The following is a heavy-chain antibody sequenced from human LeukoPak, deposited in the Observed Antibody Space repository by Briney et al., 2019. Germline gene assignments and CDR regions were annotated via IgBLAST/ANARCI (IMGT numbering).Heavy chain of an antibody. CDR2: ISGCNGDT. V-gene: IGHV1-18*01. J-gene: IGHJ4*02. Sequence: ASVRDSCKPSRYTLTSYGISRVRQAPGQGLEWMGWISGCNGDTNYAQNLQGRVPLPTDTSTSAAYMEVRSLTCDDTGVYYCARGWELDYWGQGTLVTVSS. CDR3: ARGWELDY. D-gene: IGHD1-26*01. CDR1: RYTLTSYG.